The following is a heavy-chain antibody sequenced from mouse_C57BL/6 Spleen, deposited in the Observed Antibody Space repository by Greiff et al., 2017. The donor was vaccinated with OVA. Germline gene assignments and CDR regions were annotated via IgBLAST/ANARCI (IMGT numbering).Heavy chain of an antibody. Sequence: QVQLQQPGAELVMPGASVKLSCKASGYTFTSYWMHWVKQRPGQGLEWIGEIDPSDSYTNYNQKFKGKSTLTVDKSSSTAYMQLSSLTSEDSAVYYCASGSSGYVACWCDRVLVTVSA. V-gene: IGHV1-69*01. J-gene: IGHJ3*01. CDR2: IDPSDSYT. D-gene: IGHD3-2*02. CDR1: GYTFTSYW. CDR3: ASGSSGYVAC.